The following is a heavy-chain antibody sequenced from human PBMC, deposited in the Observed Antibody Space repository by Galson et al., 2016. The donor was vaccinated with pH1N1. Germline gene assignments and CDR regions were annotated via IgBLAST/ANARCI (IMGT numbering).Heavy chain of an antibody. J-gene: IGHJ6*02. D-gene: IGHD4-17*01. CDR1: GFTFSNAW. CDR3: TTGRDYGDYLGGMDV. CDR2: IKSKTDGGTT. Sequence: SLRLSCAASGFTFSNAWMSWVRQAPGKGLEWVGRIKSKTDGGTTDYAAPVKGRFTISRDDSKITLYLQMNSLKTEDTAVYYCTTGRDYGDYLGGMDVWGQGTTVTVSS. V-gene: IGHV3-15*01.